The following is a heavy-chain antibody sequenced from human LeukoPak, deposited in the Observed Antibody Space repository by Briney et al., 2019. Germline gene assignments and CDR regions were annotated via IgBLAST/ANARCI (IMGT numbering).Heavy chain of an antibody. D-gene: IGHD1-7*01. CDR3: ARDPRTYYFDY. Sequence: ASVKVSCKASGYTFINYGISWVRQAPGQGLEWVGWISTDNGNTDYAQKFQDRVTMTTDTSTSTAYMDLRSLRSDDTAVYYCARDPRTYYFDYWGQGTLVTVSS. CDR2: ISTDNGNT. CDR1: GYTFINYG. V-gene: IGHV1-18*01. J-gene: IGHJ4*02.